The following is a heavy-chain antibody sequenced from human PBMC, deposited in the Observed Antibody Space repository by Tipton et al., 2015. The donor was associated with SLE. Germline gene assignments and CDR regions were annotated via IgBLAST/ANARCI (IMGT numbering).Heavy chain of an antibody. CDR3: ARTLGAIAHTVYDAFDI. J-gene: IGHJ3*02. CDR2: ISYSGST. Sequence: TLSLTCTVSGGSISSRSYFWGWIRQPPGKGLEWIGTISYSGSTDYNPSLKSRVTMSVDMSKNQFSLRLTSVTATDTAVYYCARTLGAIAHTVYDAFDIWGQGKMVTVSS. CDR1: GGSISSRSYF. V-gene: IGHV4-39*07. D-gene: IGHD1-26*01.